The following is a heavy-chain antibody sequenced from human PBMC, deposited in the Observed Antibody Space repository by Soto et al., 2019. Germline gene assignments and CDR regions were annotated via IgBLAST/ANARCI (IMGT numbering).Heavy chain of an antibody. D-gene: IGHD1-1*01. CDR2: INSDGSST. CDR1: GFTFSSYW. J-gene: IGHJ3*02. Sequence: SLRLSCAASGFTFSSYWMHWVRQAPGKGLVWVSRINSDGSSTSYADSVKGRFTISRDNAKNTLYLQMNSLRAEDTAVYYCARWSSSTGAFDIWGQGTMVTVSS. V-gene: IGHV3-74*01. CDR3: ARWSSSTGAFDI.